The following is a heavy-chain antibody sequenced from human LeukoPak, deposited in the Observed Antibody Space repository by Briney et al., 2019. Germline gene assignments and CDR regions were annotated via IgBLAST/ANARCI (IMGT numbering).Heavy chain of an antibody. D-gene: IGHD3-3*01. CDR1: GLTFSDYY. CDR2: ISSRGNTI. J-gene: IGHJ4*02. CDR3: ATVHFGYFDY. Sequence: GGSLRLSCAASGLTFSDYYMSWIRQAPGKGLEWISYISSRGNTIYYAESVKGRFTISRDNAKNSLYLQMNSLRAEDTAVYYCATVHFGYFDYWGQGTLVTVSS. V-gene: IGHV3-11*01.